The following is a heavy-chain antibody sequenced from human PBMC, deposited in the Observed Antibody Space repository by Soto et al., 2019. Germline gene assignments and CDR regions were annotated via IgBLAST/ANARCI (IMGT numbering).Heavy chain of an antibody. V-gene: IGHV4-31*03. J-gene: IGHJ4*02. CDR1: GGSISSGGYY. Sequence: SETLSLTCTVSGGSISSGGYYWSWIRQHPGKGLEWIGYIYYSGSTYYNPSLKSRVTISVDTSKNQFSLKLSSVTAADTAVYYCARAEVTPPHDSGYSLYYFDYWGQGTLVTVS. D-gene: IGHD3-22*01. CDR2: IYYSGST. CDR3: ARAEVTPPHDSGYSLYYFDY.